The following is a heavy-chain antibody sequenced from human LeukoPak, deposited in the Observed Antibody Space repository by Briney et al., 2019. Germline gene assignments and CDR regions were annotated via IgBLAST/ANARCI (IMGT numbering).Heavy chain of an antibody. CDR1: GYTFTSYD. J-gene: IGHJ4*02. V-gene: IGHV1-8*01. D-gene: IGHD4-17*01. CDR2: MNPNSGNT. Sequence: ASVKVSCKASGYTFTSYDINWVRQATGQGLEWMGWMNPNSGNTGYAQKFQDGVTMTTNTSTTTAYMELSSLRSEDTAVYYCARGSPKSAVRGKIPDYWGQGTLVTVSS. CDR3: ARGSPKSAVRGKIPDY.